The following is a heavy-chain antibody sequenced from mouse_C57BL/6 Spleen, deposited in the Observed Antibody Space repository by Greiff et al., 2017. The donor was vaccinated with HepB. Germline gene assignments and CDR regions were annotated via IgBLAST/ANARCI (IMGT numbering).Heavy chain of an antibody. D-gene: IGHD4-1*01. CDR2: IDPEDGET. Sequence: VQLQQPGAELVRPGSSVKLSCKASGYNFTSYWMHWVKQRTEQGLEWIGRIDPEDGETKYAPKFQGKATITADTSSNTAYLQLSSLTSEDTAVYYCASNWDGTYYFDYWGQGTTLTVSS. J-gene: IGHJ2*01. CDR1: GYNFTSYW. V-gene: IGHV14-2*01. CDR3: ASNWDGTYYFDY.